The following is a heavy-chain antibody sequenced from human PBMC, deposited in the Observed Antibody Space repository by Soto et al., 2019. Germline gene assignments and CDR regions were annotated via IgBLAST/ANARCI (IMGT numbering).Heavy chain of an antibody. D-gene: IGHD3-22*01. J-gene: IGHJ3*02. Sequence: GASVKVSCKASGYTFTSYDINWVRQATGQGLEWMGWMNPNSGNTGYAQKFQGRVTMTRNTSISTAYMELSSLRSEDTAVYYCARKEKGGYYDSSGGSSYPPTGAFDIWGQGTMVTV. V-gene: IGHV1-8*01. CDR3: ARKEKGGYYDSSGGSSYPPTGAFDI. CDR2: MNPNSGNT. CDR1: GYTFTSYD.